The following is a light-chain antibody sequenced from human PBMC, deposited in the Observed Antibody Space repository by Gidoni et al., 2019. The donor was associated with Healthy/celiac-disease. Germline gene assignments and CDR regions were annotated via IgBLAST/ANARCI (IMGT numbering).Light chain of an antibody. CDR1: QSVSSY. CDR3: QQRSNWPPS. Sequence: EIVFTQSPATLSLSPGERATLSCRASQSVSSYLAWYQQKPGQAPRLRIYDASNRATGIPARFSGSGSGTDFTLTISSLEPEDFAVYYCQQRSNWPPSFGGGTKVEIK. J-gene: IGKJ4*01. V-gene: IGKV3-11*01. CDR2: DAS.